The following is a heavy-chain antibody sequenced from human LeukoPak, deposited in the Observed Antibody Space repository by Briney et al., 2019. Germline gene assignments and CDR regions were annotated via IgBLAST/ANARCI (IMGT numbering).Heavy chain of an antibody. D-gene: IGHD1-1*01. V-gene: IGHV4-59*01. J-gene: IGHJ4*02. CDR3: ARDLVPGTTGY. CDR2: IYYSGST. Sequence: SETLSLTCTVSGGSISSNYWSWIRQPPGKGLEWIGYIYYSGSTNYNPSLKSRVTISVDTSKNQFSLKLSSVTAADTAVYYCARDLVPGTTGYWGQGTLVTVSS. CDR1: GGSISSNY.